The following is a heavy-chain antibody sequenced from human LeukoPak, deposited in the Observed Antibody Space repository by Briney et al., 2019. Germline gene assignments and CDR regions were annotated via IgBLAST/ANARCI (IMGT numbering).Heavy chain of an antibody. J-gene: IGHJ4*02. V-gene: IGHV4-59*01. CDR2: IYYSGST. D-gene: IGHD3-3*01. CDR1: GGSISSYY. CDR3: ARGRVVIIY. Sequence: SETLSLTCTVSGGSISSYYWSWIRQPPGKGLEWIGYIYYSGSTNYNPSLKSRVTISVDTSKNQFSLKLSSVTAADTAVYYCARGRVVIIYWGQGTLVTVSS.